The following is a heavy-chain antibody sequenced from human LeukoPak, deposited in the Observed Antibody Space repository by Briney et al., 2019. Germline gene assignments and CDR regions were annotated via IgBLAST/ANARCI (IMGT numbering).Heavy chain of an antibody. V-gene: IGHV1-2*02. Sequence: ASVKVSCKASGYTFTDYYMHWVRQAPGQGLEWMAWINPNSGGTSYAHKFQGRVTMTRDTSITTAYMEPSRLRSDDTAVYYCARVMLVATGGDAFDIWGQGTMVTVSS. CDR2: INPNSGGT. CDR3: ARVMLVATGGDAFDI. D-gene: IGHD5-12*01. CDR1: GYTFTDYY. J-gene: IGHJ3*02.